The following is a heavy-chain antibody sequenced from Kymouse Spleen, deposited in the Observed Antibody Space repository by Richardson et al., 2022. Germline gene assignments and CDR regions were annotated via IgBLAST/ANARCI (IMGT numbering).Heavy chain of an antibody. J-gene: IGHJ6*02. CDR1: GGSFSGYY. CDR3: ARDGSGSLYYYGMDV. D-gene: IGHD3-10*01. Sequence: QVQLQQWGAGLLKPSETLSLTCAVYGGSFSGYYWSWIRQPPGKGLEWIGEINHSGSTNYNPSLKSRVTISVDTSKNQFSLKLSSVTAADTAVYYCARDGSGSLYYYGMDVWGQGTTVTVSS. CDR2: INHSGST. V-gene: IGHV4-34*01.